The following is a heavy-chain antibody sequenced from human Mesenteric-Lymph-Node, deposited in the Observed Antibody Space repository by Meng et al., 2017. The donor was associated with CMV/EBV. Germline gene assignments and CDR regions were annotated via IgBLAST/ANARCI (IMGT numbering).Heavy chain of an antibody. CDR3: ARGSDLMHDFWSGPLVYGMDV. V-gene: IGHV3-30-3*01. CDR1: GFTFSSYA. D-gene: IGHD3-3*01. Sequence: GESLKISCAASGFTFSSYAMHWVHQAPGKGLEWVAVISYDGSNKYYADSVKGRFTISRDNSKNTLYLQMNSLRAEDTAVYYCARGSDLMHDFWSGPLVYGMDVWGQGTTVTVSS. J-gene: IGHJ6*02. CDR2: ISYDGSNK.